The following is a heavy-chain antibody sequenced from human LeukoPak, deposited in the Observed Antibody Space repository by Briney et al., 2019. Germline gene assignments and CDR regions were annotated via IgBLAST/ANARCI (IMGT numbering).Heavy chain of an antibody. CDR2: ISGSGGST. CDR3: AKDLVAVAGTFDY. V-gene: IGHV3-23*01. CDR1: GFTFSGYA. J-gene: IGHJ4*02. D-gene: IGHD6-19*01. Sequence: PGGSLRLSCAASGFTFSGYAMSWVRQAPGKGLEWVSAISGSGGSTYYADSVKGRFTISRDNSKNTLYLQMNSLGAEDTAVYYCAKDLVAVAGTFDYWGQGTLVTVSS.